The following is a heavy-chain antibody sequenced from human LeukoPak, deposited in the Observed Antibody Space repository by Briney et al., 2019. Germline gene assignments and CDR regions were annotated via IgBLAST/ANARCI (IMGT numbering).Heavy chain of an antibody. J-gene: IGHJ5*02. CDR3: ARRRSGVVRGVILRIWFDP. CDR1: GGSFSTYY. CDR2: INHSGST. Sequence: SETLSLTCTVSGGSFSTYYWSWIRQPPGKGLEWIGEINHSGSTNYNPSLKSRVTISVDTSKNQFSLKLSSVTAADTAVYYCARRRSGVVRGVILRIWFDPWGQGTLVTVSS. D-gene: IGHD3-10*01. V-gene: IGHV4-34*01.